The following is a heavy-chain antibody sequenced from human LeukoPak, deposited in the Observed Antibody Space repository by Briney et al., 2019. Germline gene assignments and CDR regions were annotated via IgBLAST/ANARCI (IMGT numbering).Heavy chain of an antibody. D-gene: IGHD6-6*01. CDR2: ISSSSSYI. Sequence: IPGGSLRLSCAASGFTFSSYSMNWVRQPPGKGVEWVSSISSSSSYIYYADSVKGRFTISRDNAKNSLYLQMNSVRAEDTAVYYCARDGITRIAALWGQGTLVTVSS. CDR3: ARDGITRIAAL. J-gene: IGHJ4*02. V-gene: IGHV3-21*01. CDR1: GFTFSSYS.